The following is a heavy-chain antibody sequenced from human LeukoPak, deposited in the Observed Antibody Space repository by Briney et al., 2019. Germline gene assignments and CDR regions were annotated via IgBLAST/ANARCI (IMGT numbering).Heavy chain of an antibody. J-gene: IGHJ6*03. Sequence: GGSLRLSCAASGFTFSTYTIHWVRQAPGKGLEWVAVISYDGSNKYYADSVKGRFTISRDNAKNSLYLQMNSLKTEDTAVYYCTRFGGSLEPYYMDVWGKGTTVTISS. CDR3: TRFGGSLEPYYMDV. CDR1: GFTFSTYT. D-gene: IGHD3-16*01. CDR2: ISYDGSNK. V-gene: IGHV3-30*04.